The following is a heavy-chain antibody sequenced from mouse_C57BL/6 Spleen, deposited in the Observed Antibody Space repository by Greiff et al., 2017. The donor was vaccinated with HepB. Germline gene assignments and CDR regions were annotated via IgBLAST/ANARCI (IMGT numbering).Heavy chain of an antibody. D-gene: IGHD2-3*01. CDR2: IYPGDGDT. CDR1: GYAFSSYW. J-gene: IGHJ4*01. Sequence: VHLVESGAELVKPGASVKISCKASGYAFSSYWMNWVKQRPGKGLEWIGQIYPGDGDTNYNGKFKGKATLTADKSSSTAYMQLSSLTSEDSAVYFCARGRDDGYYGYAMDYWGQGTSVTVSS. CDR3: ARGRDDGYYGYAMDY. V-gene: IGHV1-80*01.